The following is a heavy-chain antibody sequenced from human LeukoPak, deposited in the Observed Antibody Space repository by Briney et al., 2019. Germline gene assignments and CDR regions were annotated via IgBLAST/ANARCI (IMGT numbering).Heavy chain of an antibody. CDR1: GFTFDDYG. CDR2: INWNGGST. J-gene: IGHJ3*02. Sequence: GGSLRLSCAASGFTFDDYGMSWVRQAPGKGLGWVSGINWNGGSTGYADSVKGRFTISRDNAKNSLYLQMNSLRAEDTALYYCARDYDSSGYSDAFDIWGQGTMVTVSS. CDR3: ARDYDSSGYSDAFDI. V-gene: IGHV3-20*04. D-gene: IGHD3-22*01.